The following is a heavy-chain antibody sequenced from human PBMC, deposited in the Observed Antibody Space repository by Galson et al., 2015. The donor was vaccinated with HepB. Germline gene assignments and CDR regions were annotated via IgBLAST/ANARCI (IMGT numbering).Heavy chain of an antibody. J-gene: IGHJ4*02. CDR3: AKDFGSCSVGRCYANPFDY. V-gene: IGHV3-23*01. CDR2: ISNSGDST. CDR1: GFIFSAYA. Sequence: SLRLSCAASGFIFSAYAMSWVRQAPGKGLEWVSGISNSGDSTYYADSVKGHFTISRDNSKNTLYLQMNSLRAEDTALYYCAKDFGSCSVGRCYANPFDYWGQGTQVTVPS. D-gene: IGHD2-15*01.